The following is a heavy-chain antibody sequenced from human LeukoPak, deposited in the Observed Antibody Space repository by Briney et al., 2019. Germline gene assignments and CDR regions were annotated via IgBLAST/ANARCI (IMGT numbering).Heavy chain of an antibody. J-gene: IGHJ4*02. V-gene: IGHV3-21*01. CDR2: ISSRSSNI. Sequence: GGSLRLSCAASGFTLSSYSMNWVRQAPGKGLEWVSSISSRSSNIYYADSVKGRFTISRDNAKNPLYLQMNNLRAEDTAVYYCARSSNLDKVATFDYWGQGTLVTVSS. CDR3: ARSSNLDKVATFDY. CDR1: GFTLSSYS. D-gene: IGHD5-12*01.